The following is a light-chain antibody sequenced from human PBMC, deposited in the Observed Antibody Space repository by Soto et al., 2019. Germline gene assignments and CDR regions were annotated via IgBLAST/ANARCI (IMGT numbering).Light chain of an antibody. J-gene: IGKJ1*01. CDR1: RDVGSD. CDR3: LQDYGDSWT. V-gene: IGKV1-6*01. Sequence: TQMTQSPLSLSASVGEKIIITCRASRDVGSDVSWYQQKPGQAPKLVIYAASNLYTGVPSRFSGRRSGTEFTLTTSSLQTDDFASYYCLQDYGDSWTFGQGTKVDI. CDR2: AAS.